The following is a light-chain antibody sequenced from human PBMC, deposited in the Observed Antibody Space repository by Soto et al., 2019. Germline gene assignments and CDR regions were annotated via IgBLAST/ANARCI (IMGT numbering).Light chain of an antibody. CDR2: AAS. CDR1: QGINND. J-gene: IGKJ1*01. V-gene: IGKV1-17*01. CDR3: LQHDSYPRT. Sequence: DVQMTQSPSSLSASVGDRVTITCRASQGINNDLAWFQQKPGEAPRRLVYAASALQRGVPSRFSGGGSGTEFTLTINSLQPEDFATYYCLQHDSYPRTFGQGTRV.